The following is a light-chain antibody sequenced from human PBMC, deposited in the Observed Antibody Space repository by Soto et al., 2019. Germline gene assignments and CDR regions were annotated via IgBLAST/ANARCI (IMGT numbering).Light chain of an antibody. J-gene: IGKJ1*01. CDR1: RDIVTS. V-gene: IGKV1-39*01. Sequence: DIQMTQSPSSLSASVGDRVIITCRASRDIVTSLNWYQQHPGKGPKILIYAASTLQRGVPSRFSGSGSGTDFNLTISSLQTEDYATYYCPQSYSSRTFGQATTVEIK. CDR3: PQSYSSRT. CDR2: AAS.